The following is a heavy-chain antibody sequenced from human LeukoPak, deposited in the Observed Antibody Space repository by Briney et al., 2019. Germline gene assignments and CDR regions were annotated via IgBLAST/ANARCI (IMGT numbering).Heavy chain of an antibody. Sequence: GGSLRLSCAASGYPFSGSDIHWVRQAPGKGLEWVAFVSHEGSSKFYAESVKGRFGISRDNSKSTTYLQMNGLRPADTAVYYCAKTTGGWPRFFDHWGQGTLVAVSS. V-gene: IGHV3-30*18. J-gene: IGHJ4*02. D-gene: IGHD6-19*01. CDR2: VSHEGSSK. CDR3: AKTTGGWPRFFDH. CDR1: GYPFSGSD.